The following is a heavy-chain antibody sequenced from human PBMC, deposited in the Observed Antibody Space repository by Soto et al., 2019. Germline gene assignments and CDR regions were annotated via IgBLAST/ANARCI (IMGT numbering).Heavy chain of an antibody. CDR1: VYSFTTYW. CDR3: ARLCSGGSCYSEDWFDP. Sequence: RGESLKISCKGSVYSFTTYWINWVRQMPGKGLEWMGRIDLSDSYTNYSPSFQGQVTISADKSISTAYLQWSSLKASDTAMYYCARLCSGGSCYSEDWFDPWGQGTLVTVSS. J-gene: IGHJ5*02. CDR2: IDLSDSYT. V-gene: IGHV5-10-1*04. D-gene: IGHD2-15*01.